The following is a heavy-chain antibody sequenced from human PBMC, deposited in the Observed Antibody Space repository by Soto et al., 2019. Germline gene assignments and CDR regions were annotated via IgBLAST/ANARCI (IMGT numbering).Heavy chain of an antibody. V-gene: IGHV3-48*02. CDR3: ARDCGGDCYRDYYYYYGMDV. CDR2: ISSSGSTI. D-gene: IGHD2-21*02. J-gene: IGHJ6*02. Sequence: GGSLRLSCAASGFTFSSYSMNWVRQAPGKGLEWVSYISSSGSTIYYADSVKGRFTISRDNAKNSLYLQMNSLRDEDTAVYYCARDCGGDCYRDYYYYYGMDVWGQGTTVTVSS. CDR1: GFTFSSYS.